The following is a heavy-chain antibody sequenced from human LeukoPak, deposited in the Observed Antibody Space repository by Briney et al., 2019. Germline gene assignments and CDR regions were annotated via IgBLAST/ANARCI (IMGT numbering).Heavy chain of an antibody. Sequence: GGSLRLSCAASGFTFSSYSMNWVRQAPGKGLEWVSSISSSSSYIYYADSVRGRFTISRDNAKNSLYLQMNSLRAEDTAVYYCARGGEYYYGSGSPWGQGTLVTVS. V-gene: IGHV3-21*01. J-gene: IGHJ5*02. CDR2: ISSSSSYI. CDR1: GFTFSSYS. D-gene: IGHD3-10*01. CDR3: ARGGEYYYGSGSP.